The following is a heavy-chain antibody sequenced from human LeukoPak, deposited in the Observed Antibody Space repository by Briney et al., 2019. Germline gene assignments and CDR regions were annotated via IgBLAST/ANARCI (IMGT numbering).Heavy chain of an antibody. CDR2: INHSGST. CDR1: GGSFSGYY. Sequence: SETLSLTCAVYGGSFSGYYWSWIRQPPGKGLEWIGEINHSGSTNYNPSLKSRVTISVDTSKNQFSLKLSSVTAADTAVYYCAKGGGPGEYQLLRKGYYYGMDVWGQGATVTVSS. V-gene: IGHV4-34*01. J-gene: IGHJ6*02. CDR3: AKGGGPGEYQLLRKGYYYGMDV. D-gene: IGHD2-2*01.